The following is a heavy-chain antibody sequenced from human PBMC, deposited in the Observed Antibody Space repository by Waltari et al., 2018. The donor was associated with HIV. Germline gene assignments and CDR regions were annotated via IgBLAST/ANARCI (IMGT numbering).Heavy chain of an antibody. CDR3: ARIGTFPHNYAIDF. CDR2: IKDGGRWK. J-gene: IGHJ6*02. Sequence: EVQLMESGGGLVQSGGSLRLSCAASGFTFTNYWMSWVRQTPGKGLGGGACIKDGGRWKYYMGSVKGRFIISRYNAKNSMFLPMNSLRAEDTAVYYCARIGTFPHNYAIDFWGRGTTVTVSS. CDR1: GFTFTNYW. D-gene: IGHD1-26*01. V-gene: IGHV3-7*01.